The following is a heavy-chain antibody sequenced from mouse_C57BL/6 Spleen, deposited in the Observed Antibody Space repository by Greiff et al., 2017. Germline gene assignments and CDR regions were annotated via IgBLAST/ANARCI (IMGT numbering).Heavy chain of an antibody. V-gene: IGHV1-26*01. CDR3: TAYGNYGGVFAY. D-gene: IGHD2-1*01. CDR2: INPNNGGT. CDR1: GYTFTDYY. J-gene: IGHJ3*01. Sequence: VQLQQSGPELVKPGASVKISCKASGYTFTDYYMNWVKQSHGKSLEWIGDINPNNGGTSYNQKFKGKATLNVDKSSSTAYMELRSLTSEDSAVYYCTAYGNYGGVFAYWGQGTMVTVSA.